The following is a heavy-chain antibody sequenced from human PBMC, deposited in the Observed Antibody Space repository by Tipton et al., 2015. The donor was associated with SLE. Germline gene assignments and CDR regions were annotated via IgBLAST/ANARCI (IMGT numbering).Heavy chain of an antibody. CDR3: AREDSSSWYADY. V-gene: IGHV4-4*07. CDR1: GGSISSYY. D-gene: IGHD6-13*01. CDR2: IYTSGST. J-gene: IGHJ4*02. Sequence: TLSLTCTVSGGSISSYYWSWIRQPAGKGLEWIGRIYTSGSTNYNPPLKSRVTMSVDTSKNQFSLKLSSVTAADTAVYYCAREDSSSWYADYWGQGTLVTVSS.